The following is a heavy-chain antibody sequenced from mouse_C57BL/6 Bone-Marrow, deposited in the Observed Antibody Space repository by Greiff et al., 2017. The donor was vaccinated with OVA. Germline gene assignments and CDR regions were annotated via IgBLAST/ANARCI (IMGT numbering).Heavy chain of an antibody. V-gene: IGHV2-5*01. D-gene: IGHD6-1*01. CDR3: AKNLLWNYYAMDY. Sequence: VQLQESGPGLVQPSQSLSITCTVSGFSLTSYGVHWVRQSPGKGLEWLGVIWRGGSTDYNAAFMSRLSITKDNSKSQVFFKMNSLQADDTAIYYCAKNLLWNYYAMDYWGQGTSVTVSS. CDR1: GFSLTSYG. CDR2: IWRGGST. J-gene: IGHJ4*01.